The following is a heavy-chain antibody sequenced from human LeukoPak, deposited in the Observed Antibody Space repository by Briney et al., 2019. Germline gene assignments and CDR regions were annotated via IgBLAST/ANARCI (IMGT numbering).Heavy chain of an antibody. CDR1: GFTFSTYS. Sequence: GGSLRLSCAASGFTFSTYSMNWVRQAPGKGLEWVSSISSSSSHISYADSVKGRFTISRDNAKNSLYLQMNSLRAEDTAVYYCARVSTYCGGDCPLVYYYYYMDVWGKGTTVTVSS. V-gene: IGHV3-21*01. D-gene: IGHD2-21*01. CDR3: ARVSTYCGGDCPLVYYYYYMDV. CDR2: ISSSSSHI. J-gene: IGHJ6*03.